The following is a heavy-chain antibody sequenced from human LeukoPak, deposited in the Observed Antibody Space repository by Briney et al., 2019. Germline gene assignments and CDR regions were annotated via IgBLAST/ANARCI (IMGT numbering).Heavy chain of an antibody. CDR1: GFTFSTYA. CDR2: IKKKTDGGTT. Sequence: KAGGSLRLSCAASGFTFSTYAMSWVRQAPGKGLEWVGRIKKKTDGGTTDYAAPVKGRFTISRDDSKNTLYLQMNSLTTEDTAIYYCTTEYYYDSPGIFDYWGQGTLVTVSS. V-gene: IGHV3-15*01. CDR3: TTEYYYDSPGIFDY. J-gene: IGHJ4*02. D-gene: IGHD3-22*01.